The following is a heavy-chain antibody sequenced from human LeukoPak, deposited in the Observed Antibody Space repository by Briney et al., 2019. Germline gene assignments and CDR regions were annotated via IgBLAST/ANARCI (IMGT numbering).Heavy chain of an antibody. CDR2: IKEDGSEK. Sequence: GGSLRLSCAASGFTFSTYWMSWVRQAPGKGLEWVADIKEDGSEKYYVDSVKGRFTISRDNAKNSLYLQMNSLRVEDTAVYYCALTPDYYGSGSFDYWGQGTLVTVSS. V-gene: IGHV3-7*01. CDR3: ALTPDYYGSGSFDY. CDR1: GFTFSTYW. J-gene: IGHJ4*02. D-gene: IGHD3-10*01.